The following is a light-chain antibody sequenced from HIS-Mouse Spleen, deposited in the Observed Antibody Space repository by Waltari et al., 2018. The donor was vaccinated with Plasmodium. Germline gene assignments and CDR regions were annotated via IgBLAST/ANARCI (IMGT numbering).Light chain of an antibody. Sequence: IQMTQSPSTLSASLGDRLTITCRASQSISSWLAWYQQKPGKAPKLLIYKASSLESGDPSRFSGSGSGTEFTLTISSLQPDDFATYYCQQYNSYSFGGGTKVEIK. CDR1: QSISSW. V-gene: IGKV1-5*03. CDR2: KAS. J-gene: IGKJ4*01. CDR3: QQYNSYS.